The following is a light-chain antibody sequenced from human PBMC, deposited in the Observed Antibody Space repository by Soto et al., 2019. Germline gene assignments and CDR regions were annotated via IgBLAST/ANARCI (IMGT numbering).Light chain of an antibody. CDR1: QSVSSSY. Sequence: EMVLTQSPGTLSLSPGERATLSCRASQSVSSSYLAWYQQKPGQAPRLLIYGASSRATGIPDRFSGSGSGTDFTLTISRLEPEDLAVYYGQQYGSSPKTFGQGTNVEIK. J-gene: IGKJ1*01. V-gene: IGKV3-20*01. CDR3: QQYGSSPKT. CDR2: GAS.